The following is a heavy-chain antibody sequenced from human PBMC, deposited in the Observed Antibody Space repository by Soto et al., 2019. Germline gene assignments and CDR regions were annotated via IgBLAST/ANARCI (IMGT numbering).Heavy chain of an antibody. CDR1: GGTLSNYG. D-gene: IGHD4-17*01. V-gene: IGHV1-69*12. CDR3: ARGDATKIVVTTYYGMDV. Sequence: QVQLVQSGAEVKKPGSSVKVSCKASGGTLSNYGISWVRQAPGQGLEWMGGIIPVFGTANYAQKFQGRVTITADESTGTVYMEVSSLRYEDTAVYYCARGDATKIVVTTYYGMDVWGQGTTVTVSS. J-gene: IGHJ6*02. CDR2: IIPVFGTA.